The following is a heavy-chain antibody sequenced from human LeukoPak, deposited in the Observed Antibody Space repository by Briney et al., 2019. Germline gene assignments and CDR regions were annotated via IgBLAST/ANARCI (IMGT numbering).Heavy chain of an antibody. CDR2: IYSGGST. Sequence: GGSLRLSCAASGFTVSSNYMSWVRQAPGKGLEWVSVIYSGGSTYYADSVKGRFTISRDNSKNTLYLQMNSLRAEDTAVYYCARDDCSGGSCSDYWGQGTLSPSPQ. D-gene: IGHD2-15*01. J-gene: IGHJ4*02. CDR3: ARDDCSGGSCSDY. CDR1: GFTVSSNY. V-gene: IGHV3-66*02.